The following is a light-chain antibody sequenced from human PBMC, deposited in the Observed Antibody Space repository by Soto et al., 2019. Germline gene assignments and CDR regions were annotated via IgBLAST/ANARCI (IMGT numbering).Light chain of an antibody. CDR3: AAWDDSLNGYV. Sequence: QSVLTQPRSVSGSPGQSVTISCTGTSSDVGGYDFVSWYQQHPGKAPKLMISDVSKRPSGVPDRFSGSKSGNTASLAISGLQSEDEADYYCAAWDDSLNGYVFGTGTKVTVL. J-gene: IGLJ1*01. CDR1: SSDVGGYDF. CDR2: DVS. V-gene: IGLV2-11*01.